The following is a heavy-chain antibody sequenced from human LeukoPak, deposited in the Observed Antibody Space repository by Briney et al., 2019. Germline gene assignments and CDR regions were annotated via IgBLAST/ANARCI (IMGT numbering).Heavy chain of an antibody. CDR2: ISYDGSNK. J-gene: IGHJ4*02. V-gene: IGHV3-30*01. D-gene: IGHD5-24*01. Sequence: GGSLRLSCAASGFTFSSYAMHWVRQAPGKGLEWVAVISYDGSNKYYADSVKGRFTISRDNSKNTLYLQMNSLRAEDTAVYYCATDRGLQFNNHFDYWGQGTLVTVSS. CDR3: ATDRGLQFNNHFDY. CDR1: GFTFSSYA.